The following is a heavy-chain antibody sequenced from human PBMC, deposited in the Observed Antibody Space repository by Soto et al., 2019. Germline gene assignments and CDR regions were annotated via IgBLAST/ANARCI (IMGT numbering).Heavy chain of an antibody. Sequence: PWGSLRLSCAASGFTFSSYGMHWVRQAPGKGLEWVAVISYDGSNKYYADSVKGRFTISRDNSKNTLYLQMNSLRAEDTAVYYCAYSGGIGELLGDTDYWGQGTLVTVSS. CDR1: GFTFSSYG. CDR3: AYSGGIGELLGDTDY. J-gene: IGHJ4*02. V-gene: IGHV3-30*03. CDR2: ISYDGSNK. D-gene: IGHD3-10*01.